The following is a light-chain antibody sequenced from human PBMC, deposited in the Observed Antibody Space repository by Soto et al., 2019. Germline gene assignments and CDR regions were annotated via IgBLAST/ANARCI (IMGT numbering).Light chain of an antibody. CDR3: TSCPTSTPMI. CDR2: DVN. V-gene: IGLV2-14*03. Sequence: QSALTQPASLSGSPGQSITISCTGTSSDIGAYNFVSWYQQHPGKAPKLMLYDVNIRPSGVSNRFSGSKSGNTASLTISGLKAEDEADYYCTSCPTSTPMIFGGGTKVTVL. CDR1: SSDIGAYNF. J-gene: IGLJ2*01.